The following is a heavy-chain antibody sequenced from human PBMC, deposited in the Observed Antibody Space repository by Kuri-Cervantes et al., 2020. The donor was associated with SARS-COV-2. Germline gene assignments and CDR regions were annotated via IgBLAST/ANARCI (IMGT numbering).Heavy chain of an antibody. J-gene: IGHJ3*02. D-gene: IGHD3-16*01. CDR1: GGSISSSSYY. Sequence: SETLSLTCTVSGGSISSSSYYWGWIRQPPGKGLEWIGSIYYSGSTYYNPSLKSRVTISVDTPKNQFSLKLSSVTAADTAVYYCARLNTYYDYIWGSLGAFDIWGQGTMVTVSS. CDR3: ARLNTYYDYIWGSLGAFDI. CDR2: IYYSGST. V-gene: IGHV4-39*01.